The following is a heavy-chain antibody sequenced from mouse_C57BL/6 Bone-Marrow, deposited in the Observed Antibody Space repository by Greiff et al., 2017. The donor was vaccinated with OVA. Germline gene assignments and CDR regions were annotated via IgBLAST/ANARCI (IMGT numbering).Heavy chain of an antibody. V-gene: IGHV2-2*01. CDR2: IWSGGST. CDR1: GFSLTSYG. CDR3: AGLITTVVATDWYFDV. J-gene: IGHJ1*03. D-gene: IGHD1-1*01. Sequence: VQLQESGPGLVQPSQSLSITCTVSGFSLTSYGVHWVRQSPGKGLEWLGVIWSGGSTDYNAAFISSLSISKDNSKSKVFFKMNSLQADDTAIYYCAGLITTVVATDWYFDVWGTGTTVTVSS.